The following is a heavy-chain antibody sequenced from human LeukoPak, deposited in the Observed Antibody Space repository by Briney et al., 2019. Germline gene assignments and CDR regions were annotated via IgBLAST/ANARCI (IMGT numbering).Heavy chain of an antibody. CDR2: IIPILGLS. CDR1: GGTFSSYA. CDR3: ARHDYGDFVDFDGFDI. J-gene: IGHJ3*02. Sequence: SVKVSCKASGGTFSSYAISWVRQAPGQGLEWMGRIIPILGLSNYAQKFQGRVTITADKSPSTAYMELSSLRFEDTAIYYCARHDYGDFVDFDGFDISGQGTMVTVAS. V-gene: IGHV1-69*04. D-gene: IGHD4-17*01.